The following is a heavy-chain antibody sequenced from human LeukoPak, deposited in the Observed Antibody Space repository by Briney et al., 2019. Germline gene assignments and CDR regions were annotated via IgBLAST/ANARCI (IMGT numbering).Heavy chain of an antibody. CDR2: ISGAGGST. V-gene: IGHV3-23*01. CDR1: GFTFSNYA. Sequence: PGGSLRLSCAASGFTFSNYAMSWVRQAPGKGPEWVSAISGAGGSTYYADSVKGRFTISRDNSKNTLYLQMNSLRAEDTAVYYCAKDWQGGLGDSSGWYAYWGQGTLVTVSS. D-gene: IGHD6-19*01. CDR3: AKDWQGGLGDSSGWYAY. J-gene: IGHJ4*02.